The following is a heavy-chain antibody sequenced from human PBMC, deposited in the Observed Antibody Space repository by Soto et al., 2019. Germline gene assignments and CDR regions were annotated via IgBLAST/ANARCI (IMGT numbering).Heavy chain of an antibody. CDR2: ISGSGGST. CDR1: GFTFSSYA. J-gene: IGHJ6*02. D-gene: IGHD3-3*01. V-gene: IGHV3-23*01. CDR3: ATASEINMYYDFRSGYYSVGGDCMVV. Sequence: GGSLRLSCAASGFTFSSYAMSWVRQAPGKGLEWVSAISGSGGSTYYADSVKGRFTISRDNSKNTLYLQMNSLRAEDTAVYYCATASEINMYYDFRSGYYSVGGDCMVVRGRGTTVNVSS.